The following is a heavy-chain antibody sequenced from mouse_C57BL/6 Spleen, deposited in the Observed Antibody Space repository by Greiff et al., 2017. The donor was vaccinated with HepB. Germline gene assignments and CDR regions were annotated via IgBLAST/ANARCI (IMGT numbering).Heavy chain of an antibody. D-gene: IGHD1-1*01. CDR1: GYAFSSSW. V-gene: IGHV1-82*01. CDR2: IYPGDGDT. J-gene: IGHJ2*01. Sequence: QVQLQQSGPELVKPGASVKISCKASGYAFSSSWMNWVKQRPGKGLEWIGRIYPGDGDTNYNGKFKGKATLTADKSSSTAYMQRSSLTSEDSAVYFCASTKYYFDYWGQGTTLTVSS. CDR3: ASTKYYFDY.